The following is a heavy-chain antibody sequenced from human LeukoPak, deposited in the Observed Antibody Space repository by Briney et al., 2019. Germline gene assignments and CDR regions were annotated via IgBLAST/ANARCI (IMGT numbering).Heavy chain of an antibody. D-gene: IGHD1-26*01. CDR1: GYSFTTYW. V-gene: IGHV5-51*01. J-gene: IGHJ4*02. CDR2: IFPGDSDT. Sequence: PGESLKISCKGSGYSFTTYWIGWVRQMPGKGLEWMGIIFPGDSDTRYSPSFQGQVTISADKSISTPYLQWSSLKTSNTAMYYCARPSGSYDCWGQGTLVTVSS. CDR3: ARPSGSYDC.